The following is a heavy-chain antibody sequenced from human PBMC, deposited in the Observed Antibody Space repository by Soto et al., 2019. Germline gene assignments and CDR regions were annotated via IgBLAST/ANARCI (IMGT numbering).Heavy chain of an antibody. J-gene: IGHJ4*02. CDR2: INPNSGGT. CDR3: ATTLGDRSSSWYYFDY. D-gene: IGHD6-13*01. Sequence: ASVKVSCKASGYTFTGYYMHWVRQAPGQGLEWMGWINPNSGGTNYAQKFQGWVTMTRDTSISTAYMELSRLRSDDTAVYYCATTLGDRSSSWYYFDYWGQGTLVTVSS. V-gene: IGHV1-2*04. CDR1: GYTFTGYY.